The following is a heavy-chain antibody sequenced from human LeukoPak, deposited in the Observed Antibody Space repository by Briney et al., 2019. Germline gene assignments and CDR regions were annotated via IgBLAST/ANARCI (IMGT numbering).Heavy chain of an antibody. Sequence: SVKVSCKASGGTFSSYAISWVRQAPGQGLEWMGGIIPIFGTANYAQKFQGRVTITADESTSTAYMELSSLRSEDTAVYYCARGVYYDILTGYWFDPWGQGTLVTVSS. CDR2: IIPIFGTA. CDR3: ARGVYYDILTGYWFDP. CDR1: GGTFSSYA. J-gene: IGHJ5*02. D-gene: IGHD3-9*01. V-gene: IGHV1-69*13.